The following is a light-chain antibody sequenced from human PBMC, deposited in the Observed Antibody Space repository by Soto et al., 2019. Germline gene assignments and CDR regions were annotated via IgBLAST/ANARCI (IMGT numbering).Light chain of an antibody. CDR1: QSVRSN. V-gene: IGKV3-15*01. J-gene: IGKJ4*01. CDR2: GPS. CDR3: EQYDIWPLT. Sequence: EMVMTQSPATLSVSPGESATLSCRASQSVRSNLAWYQQRPGQPPRLLIYGPSTRATGIPARFSGSGSGTEFTLTISRLQSEDFAVYYCEQYDIWPLTFGGGTKVEIK.